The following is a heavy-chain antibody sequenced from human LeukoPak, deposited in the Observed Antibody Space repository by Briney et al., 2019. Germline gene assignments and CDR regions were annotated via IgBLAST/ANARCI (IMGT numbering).Heavy chain of an antibody. CDR3: ERDQNGIYSSCWVPHFDY. Sequence: ASVKVSCKASGYTFTSYGISWVRQAPGQGREWMGWISAYNGNTNYAQKLQGRVNINKDTSMSTAYMELRSVRSDYKAVDCCERDQNGIYSSCWVPHFDYWGQRTLVTVSS. CDR2: ISAYNGNT. CDR1: GYTFTSYG. V-gene: IGHV1-18*01. D-gene: IGHD6-19*01. J-gene: IGHJ4*02.